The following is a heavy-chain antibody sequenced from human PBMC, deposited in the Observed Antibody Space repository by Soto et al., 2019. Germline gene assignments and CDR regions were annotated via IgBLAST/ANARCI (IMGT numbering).Heavy chain of an antibody. J-gene: IGHJ4*02. Sequence: SETLSLTCTVSGGSIRESGFYWGWIRQPPGKGLEWIGSIYFNGRTYHNPSLKSRVTISVDTSKNHFSLKLTSVTAADTAVYYCARHSNWATSTVDSWGQGTLVTVSS. CDR3: ARHSNWATSTVDS. V-gene: IGHV4-39*01. CDR1: GGSIRESGFY. D-gene: IGHD1-1*01. CDR2: IYFNGRT.